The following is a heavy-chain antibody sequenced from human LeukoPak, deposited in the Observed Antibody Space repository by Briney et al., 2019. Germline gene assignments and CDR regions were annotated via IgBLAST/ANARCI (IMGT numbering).Heavy chain of an antibody. CDR2: IYYSGST. CDR1: GGSISSSSYY. CDR3: ARRRDIVVVPAADDAFDI. D-gene: IGHD2-2*01. Sequence: SGTLSLTCTVSGGSISSSSYYWGWIRQPPGKGLEWIGSIYYSGSTYYNPSLKSRVTISVDTSKNQFSLKLSSVTAADTAVYYCARRRDIVVVPAADDAFDIWGQGTMVTVSS. V-gene: IGHV4-39*01. J-gene: IGHJ3*02.